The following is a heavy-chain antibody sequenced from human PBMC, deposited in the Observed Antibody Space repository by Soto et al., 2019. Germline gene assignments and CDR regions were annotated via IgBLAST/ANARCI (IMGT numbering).Heavy chain of an antibody. CDR3: ARGYCSSTSCYTNWFDP. J-gene: IGHJ5*02. CDR2: INPETGGT. CDR1: GYTFTGYY. D-gene: IGHD2-2*02. Sequence: ASVKVSCKASGYTFTGYYVHWVREAPGQGLEWMGWINPETGGTSYAQKFQGRVTLSRDTSINTAYLELSSLRSEDTAVYYCARGYCSSTSCYTNWFDPWGQGTLVTVSS. V-gene: IGHV1-2*02.